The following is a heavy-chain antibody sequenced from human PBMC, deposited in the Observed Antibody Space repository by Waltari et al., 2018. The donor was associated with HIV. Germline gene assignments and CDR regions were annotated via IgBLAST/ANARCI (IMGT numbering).Heavy chain of an antibody. D-gene: IGHD5-18*01. CDR1: GFTFDDYA. CDR2: ISWNSGSI. CDR3: AKANPGRGYSYGQRGGWFDP. J-gene: IGHJ5*02. V-gene: IGHV3-9*01. Sequence: EVQLVESGGGLVQPGRSLRLSCAASGFTFDDYALLWVRQAPGTGLEWVSGISWNSGSIGYADSVKGRFTISRDNAKNSLYLQMNSLRAEDTALYYCAKANPGRGYSYGQRGGWFDPWGQGTLVTVSS.